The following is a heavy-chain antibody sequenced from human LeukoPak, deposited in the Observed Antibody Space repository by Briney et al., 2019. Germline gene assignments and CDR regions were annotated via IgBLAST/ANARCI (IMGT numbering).Heavy chain of an antibody. V-gene: IGHV4-31*03. CDR1: GGSISSGGYY. D-gene: IGHD4-17*01. CDR3: ARSSTVTRPDFDY. Sequence: SETLSLTCTVSGGSISSGGYYWSWIRQHPGKGLEWIGYIYYSGSTYYNPSLKSRVTISVDTSKNQFSLKLSSVTAADTAVYYCARSSTVTRPDFDYWGQGTLVTASS. CDR2: IYYSGST. J-gene: IGHJ4*02.